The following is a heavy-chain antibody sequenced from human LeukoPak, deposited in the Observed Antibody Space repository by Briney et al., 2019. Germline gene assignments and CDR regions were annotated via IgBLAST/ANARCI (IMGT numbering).Heavy chain of an antibody. Sequence: SVTVSFKASGGTFSSYAISWVRQAPGQGLEGMGGIIPIFGTANYTQKFQGRVTITADESTSTAYMELSSLRSEDTAVYYCARGFCSGGSCYFYYWGQGTLVTVSS. CDR1: GGTFSSYA. CDR3: ARGFCSGGSCYFYY. CDR2: IIPIFGTA. V-gene: IGHV1-69*01. J-gene: IGHJ4*02. D-gene: IGHD2-15*01.